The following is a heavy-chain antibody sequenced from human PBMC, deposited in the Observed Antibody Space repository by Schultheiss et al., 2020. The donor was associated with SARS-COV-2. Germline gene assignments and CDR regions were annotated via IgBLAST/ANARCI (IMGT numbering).Heavy chain of an antibody. J-gene: IGHJ3*02. CDR1: GFTFSSYG. V-gene: IGHV3-23*01. D-gene: IGHD3-22*01. CDR3: AKGVGWITMIVVGDAFDI. CDR2: ISGSGGST. Sequence: GGSLRLSCAASGFTFSSYGMHWVRQAPGKGLEWVSAISGSGGSTYYADSVKGRFTISRDNSKNTLYLQMNSLRAEDTAVYYCAKGVGWITMIVVGDAFDIWGQGTMVTVSS.